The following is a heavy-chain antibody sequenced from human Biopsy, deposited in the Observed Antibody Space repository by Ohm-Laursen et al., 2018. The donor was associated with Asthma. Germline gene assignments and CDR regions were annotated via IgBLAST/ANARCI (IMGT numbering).Heavy chain of an antibody. CDR1: GGTFSNFA. CDR3: ARCQVGYSSGWSLLLKKIYYSGMDV. Sequence: SVKVSCKAPGGTFSNFAISWVRQAPGQGLEWLGGIMTVFGTTNYAQKFQGRVTITADESTSTAYMEVTSLRSEDTAIYYCARCQVGYSSGWSLLLKKIYYSGMDVWGQGTPVTVSS. J-gene: IGHJ6*02. D-gene: IGHD6-19*01. CDR2: IMTVFGTT. V-gene: IGHV1-69*13.